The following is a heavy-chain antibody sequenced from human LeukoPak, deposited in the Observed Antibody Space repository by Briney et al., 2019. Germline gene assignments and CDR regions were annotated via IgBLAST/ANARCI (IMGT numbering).Heavy chain of an antibody. CDR3: AKGVGGWSSFDI. CDR2: ILTSGTT. V-gene: IGHV4-4*07. J-gene: IGHJ3*02. D-gene: IGHD2-15*01. CDR1: GGSIRNYY. Sequence: PSETLSLTCTVSGGSIRNYYWSWIRQPAGKGLEWIGRILTSGTTNYNPSLKSRVTMSVDTSKNKLSLKLSSVTAADTAVYYCAKGVGGWSSFDIWGQGTMVTVSS.